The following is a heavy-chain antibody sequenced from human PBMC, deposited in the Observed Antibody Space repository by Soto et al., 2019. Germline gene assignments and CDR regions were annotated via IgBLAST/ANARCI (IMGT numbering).Heavy chain of an antibody. CDR2: INPNSGGT. CDR1: GYTFTGYY. Sequence: ASVKVSCKASGYTFTGYYMHWVRQAPGQGLEWMGWINPNSGGTNYAQKFQGWVTMTRDTSISTAYMELSRLRSDDTAMYYCAREPTRKYYYGSGSPYNWFDPWGQGTLVTVSS. D-gene: IGHD3-10*01. CDR3: AREPTRKYYYGSGSPYNWFDP. V-gene: IGHV1-2*04. J-gene: IGHJ5*02.